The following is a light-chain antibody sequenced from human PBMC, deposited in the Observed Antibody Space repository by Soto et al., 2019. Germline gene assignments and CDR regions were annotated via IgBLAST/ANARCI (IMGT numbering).Light chain of an antibody. CDR3: MQGLPTPRT. CDR1: QSLLYSDGYNY. J-gene: IGKJ1*01. Sequence: DIVMTQSPLSLPVTPGEPASVSCRSSQSLLYSDGYNYLDWYLQKPGQSPQLLIYLGSYRASGVTDRFSGSGSGTDFTLKISRVEVEDVGVYYCMQGLPTPRTFGQGTKVEFK. CDR2: LGS. V-gene: IGKV2-28*01.